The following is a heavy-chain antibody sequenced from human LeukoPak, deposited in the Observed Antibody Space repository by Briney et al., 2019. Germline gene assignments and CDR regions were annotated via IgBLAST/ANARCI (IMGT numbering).Heavy chain of an antibody. V-gene: IGHV5-10-1*01. Sequence: PGESLKISCKGSGYSFTSYWIGWVRPMPGKGLEWMGKIDPSDSYTHYSPSLQGHVTISADKSNSTTYMQWSSLKASDTAMYYCARPSMTSGYDFDNWGQGTLVTVSS. D-gene: IGHD3-22*01. CDR1: GYSFTSYW. CDR3: ARPSMTSGYDFDN. J-gene: IGHJ4*02. CDR2: IDPSDSYT.